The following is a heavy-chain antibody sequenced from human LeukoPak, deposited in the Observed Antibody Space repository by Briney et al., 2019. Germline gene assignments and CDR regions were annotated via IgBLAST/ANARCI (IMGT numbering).Heavy chain of an antibody. Sequence: GGSLRLSCATSGFTFSSYGMHWVRQAPGKGLEWVAVISSDGNNKYYADSVKGRFTISRDNSKNTLYLQMNSLRAEDTAVYYCAKETGGSYQEVDYWGQGTLVTVSS. CDR1: GFTFSSYG. J-gene: IGHJ4*02. CDR3: AKETGGSYQEVDY. CDR2: ISSDGNNK. V-gene: IGHV3-30*18. D-gene: IGHD1-26*01.